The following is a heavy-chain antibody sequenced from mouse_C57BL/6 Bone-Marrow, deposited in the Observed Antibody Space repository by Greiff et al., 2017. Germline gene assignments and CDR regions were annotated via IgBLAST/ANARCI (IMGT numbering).Heavy chain of an antibody. CDR2: LDPENGDT. V-gene: IGHV14-4*01. Sequence: EVQLQQSGAELVRPGASVKLSCTASGFNIKDDYMHWVKQRPEQGLEWIGWLDPENGDTEYASKFQGKATITADTSSNTAYLQLSSLTSEDTAVYYCTTWLLRYFDVWGTGTTVTVAS. D-gene: IGHD2-3*01. CDR1: GFNIKDDY. CDR3: TTWLLRYFDV. J-gene: IGHJ1*03.